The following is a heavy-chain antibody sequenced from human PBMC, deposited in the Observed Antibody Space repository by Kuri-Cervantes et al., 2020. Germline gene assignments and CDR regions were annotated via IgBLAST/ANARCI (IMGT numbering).Heavy chain of an antibody. J-gene: IGHJ4*02. CDR3: AKSGYYYDSSGYYGPLGGFDY. CDR1: GFTLSSYG. Sequence: GGSLRLSCAASGFTLSSYGMHWVRQAPGKGLEWVAVISYDGSNKYYADSVKGRFTISRDNSKNTLYLQMNSLRAEDTAVYYCAKSGYYYDSSGYYGPLGGFDYWGQGTLVTVSS. CDR2: ISYDGSNK. V-gene: IGHV3-30*18. D-gene: IGHD3-22*01.